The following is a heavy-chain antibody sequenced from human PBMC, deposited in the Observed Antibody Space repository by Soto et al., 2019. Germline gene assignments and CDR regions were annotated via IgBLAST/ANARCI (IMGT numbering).Heavy chain of an antibody. CDR2: ISSSSSTI. J-gene: IGHJ5*02. D-gene: IGHD6-19*01. CDR1: GFTFSSYS. CDR3: ARELLSSGWYNWFDP. Sequence: EVQLVESGGGLVQPGGSLRLSCAASGFTFSSYSMNWVRQAPGKGLEWVSYISSSSSTIYYADSVKGRFTISRDNAKNPLYLQMNSLRDEDTAVYYCARELLSSGWYNWFDPWGQGTLVTVSS. V-gene: IGHV3-48*02.